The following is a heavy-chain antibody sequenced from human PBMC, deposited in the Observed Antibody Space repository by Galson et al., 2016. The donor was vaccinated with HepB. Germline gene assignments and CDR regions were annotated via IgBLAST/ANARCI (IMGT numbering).Heavy chain of an antibody. CDR3: ARYGDEAGWNFHQ. V-gene: IGHV3-7*03. CDR2: IKEDGSKS. Sequence: SLRLSCAASGFTFSRFWMNWVRQAPGKGLEWVASIKEDGSKSFYADSVKGRFTISRDNVENSLSLQMNSLRAEDTAVYYCARYGDEAGWNFHQWGQGTLVTV. CDR1: GFTFSRFW. J-gene: IGHJ1*01. D-gene: IGHD6-19*01.